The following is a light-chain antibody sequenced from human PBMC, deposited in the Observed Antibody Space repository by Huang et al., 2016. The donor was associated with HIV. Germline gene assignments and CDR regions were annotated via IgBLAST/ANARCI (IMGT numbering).Light chain of an antibody. V-gene: IGKV1-NL1*01. CDR1: QDVSNS. J-gene: IGKJ1*01. CDR2: ATS. Sequence: DIQMTQSPTSLSASVGDRVTLTCRASQDVSNSFSWYQQKPGTAPKLLLYATSRLESGVPARFSGSGSGTDYTLTISSLQPDDFATYYCQQYYRAPWAFGQGTRVEIK. CDR3: QQYYRAPWA.